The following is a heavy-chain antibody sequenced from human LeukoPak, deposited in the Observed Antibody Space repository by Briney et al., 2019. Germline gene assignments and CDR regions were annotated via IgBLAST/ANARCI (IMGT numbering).Heavy chain of an antibody. CDR2: ISGSGGST. CDR1: GFTFSSYA. CDR3: AKGRSSSWFHYFDY. J-gene: IGHJ4*02. V-gene: IGHV3-23*01. Sequence: GGSLRLSCAASGFTFSSYAMSWVRQAPGKGREWVSAISGSGGSTYYADSVKGRFTISRDNSKNTLYLQMNSLRAEDTAVYYCAKGRSSSWFHYFDYWGQGTLATVSS. D-gene: IGHD6-13*01.